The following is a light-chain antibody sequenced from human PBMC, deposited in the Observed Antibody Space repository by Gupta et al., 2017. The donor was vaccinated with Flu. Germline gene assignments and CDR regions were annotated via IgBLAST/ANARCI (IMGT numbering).Light chain of an antibody. Sequence: SYDLTQPVSVSVSRGQTASITCSGDKLGEKYACWYQRKPGQSPVLVIYQDTKRPSGIPERFAGSKSGNRATLNISGTQAMDEADYYCQAWDSGTVVFGGGTKLTVL. J-gene: IGLJ2*01. CDR3: QAWDSGTVV. CDR2: QDT. CDR1: KLGEKY. V-gene: IGLV3-1*01.